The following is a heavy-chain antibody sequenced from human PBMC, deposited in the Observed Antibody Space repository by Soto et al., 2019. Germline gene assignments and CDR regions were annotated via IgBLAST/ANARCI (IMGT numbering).Heavy chain of an antibody. CDR2: ISGSGGST. CDR3: AKDRPPNYWGGGDSQPGGFDP. CDR1: GFTFSSYA. V-gene: IGHV3-23*01. Sequence: PGGALRLSCAASGFTFSSYAMSWVRQAPEKGPEWVSAISGSGGSTYYADSVKGRFTISRDNSKNTLYRQMNSLRAEDTAVYYCAKDRPPNYWGGGDSQPGGFDPWGQGTLVTVSS. J-gene: IGHJ5*02. D-gene: IGHD2-21*01.